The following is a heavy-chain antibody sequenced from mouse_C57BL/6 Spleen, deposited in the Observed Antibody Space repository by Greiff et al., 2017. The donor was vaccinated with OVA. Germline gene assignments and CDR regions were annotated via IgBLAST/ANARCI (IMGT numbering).Heavy chain of an antibody. CDR3: ARDYSNYDYAMEY. Sequence: EVQLQQSGPGLVKPSQSLSLTCSVTGYSITSGYYWNWIRQFPGNKLEWMGDISYDGSNNYNPSLKNRISITRDTSKNQLFLKLNSVTTEDTATYYCARDYSNYDYAMEYWGQGTSVTVAS. V-gene: IGHV3-6*01. J-gene: IGHJ4*01. CDR2: ISYDGSN. D-gene: IGHD2-5*01. CDR1: GYSITSGYY.